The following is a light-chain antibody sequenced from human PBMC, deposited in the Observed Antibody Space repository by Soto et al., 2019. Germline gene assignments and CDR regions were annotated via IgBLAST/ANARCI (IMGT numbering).Light chain of an antibody. V-gene: IGKV3-20*01. J-gene: IGKJ1*01. Sequence: VMTQSPATLSVSPGERATPSCRASQSVSSSYLAWYQQKPGQAPRLLIYGASSRATGIPDRFSGSGSGIDFTLTISRLEPEDFAVYYCQQYGSSPGTFGQGTKVDI. CDR3: QQYGSSPGT. CDR2: GAS. CDR1: QSVSSSY.